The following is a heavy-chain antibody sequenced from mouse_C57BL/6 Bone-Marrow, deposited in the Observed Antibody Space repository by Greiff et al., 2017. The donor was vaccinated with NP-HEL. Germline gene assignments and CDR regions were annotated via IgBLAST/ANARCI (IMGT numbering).Heavy chain of an antibody. Sequence: EVKLMESGPGLVKPSQSLSLTCSVTGYSITSGYYWNWIRQFPGNKLEWMGYIGYDGSNNYNPSLKNRISITRDTSKNQFFLKLNSVTTEDTATYYCARGNYYYGSNYYAMDYWGQGTSVTVSS. CDR1: GYSITSGYY. CDR3: ARGNYYYGSNYYAMDY. V-gene: IGHV3-6*01. D-gene: IGHD1-1*01. J-gene: IGHJ4*01. CDR2: IGYDGSN.